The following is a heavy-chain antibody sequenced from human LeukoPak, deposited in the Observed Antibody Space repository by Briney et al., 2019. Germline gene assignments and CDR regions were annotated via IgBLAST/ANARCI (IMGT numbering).Heavy chain of an antibody. V-gene: IGHV1-69*01. J-gene: IGHJ4*02. CDR3: ARAGGSSYQDFDY. D-gene: IGHD6-13*01. Sequence: SVKVSCKASVGTFSSYAISWVRQAPGQGLGWMGGIIPIFGTANYAQKFQGRVTITADESTSTAYMELSSLRSEDTAVYYCARAGGSSYQDFDYWGQGTLVTVSS. CDR1: VGTFSSYA. CDR2: IIPIFGTA.